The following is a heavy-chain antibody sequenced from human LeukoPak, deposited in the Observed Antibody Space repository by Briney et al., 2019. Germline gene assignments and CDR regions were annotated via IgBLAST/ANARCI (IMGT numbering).Heavy chain of an antibody. CDR3: ARVSYYDSSGYYPAYYYYYYMDV. Sequence: GGSLRLSCAASGFTFSSYWMSWVRLAPGKGLEWVANIKKDGSEKYYVDSVKGRFTISRDNAKNSLYLQMNSLRAEDTAVYYCARVSYYDSSGYYPAYYYYYYMDVWGKGTTVTVSS. D-gene: IGHD3-22*01. CDR1: GFTFSSYW. CDR2: IKKDGSEK. V-gene: IGHV3-7*01. J-gene: IGHJ6*03.